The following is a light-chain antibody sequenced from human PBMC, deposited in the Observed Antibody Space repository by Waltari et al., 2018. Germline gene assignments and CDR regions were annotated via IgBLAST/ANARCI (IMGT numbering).Light chain of an antibody. CDR2: DVV. CDR3: CSYAGTYTFV. CDR1: VNDVGVEDY. V-gene: IGLV2-11*01. Sequence: QSALTLPHSVSASPGQSVPIPCSGSVNDVGVEDYVSWYQQLPGKAPKLILYDVVKRPSGVPSRFSGSKYGTTASLTISSLQTDDEATYYCCSYAGTYTFVFGGGTKLTVL. J-gene: IGLJ3*02.